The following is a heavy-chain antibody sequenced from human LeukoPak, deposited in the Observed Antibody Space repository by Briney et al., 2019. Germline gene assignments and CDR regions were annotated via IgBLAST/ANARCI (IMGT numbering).Heavy chain of an antibody. Sequence: SETLSLTCTVSGGSISSYYWSWIRQPAGKGLEWIGRIYTSGSTNYNPSLKSRVTMSVDTSKNQFSLKLSSVTAADTAVYYCARDHSSSWYGLSWFDPWGQGTLVTVSS. CDR2: IYTSGST. V-gene: IGHV4-4*07. CDR1: GGSISSYY. CDR3: ARDHSSSWYGLSWFDP. J-gene: IGHJ5*02. D-gene: IGHD6-13*01.